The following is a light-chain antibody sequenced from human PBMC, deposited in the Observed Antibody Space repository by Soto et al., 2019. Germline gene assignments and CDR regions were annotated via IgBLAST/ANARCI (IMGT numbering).Light chain of an antibody. V-gene: IGKV3-20*01. CDR1: QTIRSNY. CDR3: QQYGSSPWT. CDR2: GAS. Sequence: ETVLTQSPGTLSLSPGARATLSCRASQTIRSNYLAWYRQTPGQAPRLLIYGASNRATGIADRFSGSWSGTDFTLIISRLEPEDFALYYCQQYGSSPWTFGQGTKVEIK. J-gene: IGKJ1*01.